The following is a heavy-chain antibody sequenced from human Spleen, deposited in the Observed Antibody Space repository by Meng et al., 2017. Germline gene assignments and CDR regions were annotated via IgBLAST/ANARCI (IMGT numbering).Heavy chain of an antibody. CDR1: GGSITSGRYF. CDR2: IYYSGSS. D-gene: IGHD5/OR15-5a*01. J-gene: IGHJ5*02. Sequence: QVQLQESGPGPVNPSQTLSLTCTVSGGSITSGRYFWTWIRQLPGKGLEWIGYIYYSGSSYYNPSLKNRATISVDTSMNQFSLKLSSVTAADTAVYYCARVVVSTIQGNWFDPWGQGTLVTVSS. V-gene: IGHV4-31*03. CDR3: ARVVVSTIQGNWFDP.